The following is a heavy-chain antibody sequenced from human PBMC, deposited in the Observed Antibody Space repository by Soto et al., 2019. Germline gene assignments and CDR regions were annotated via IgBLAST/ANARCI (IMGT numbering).Heavy chain of an antibody. CDR2: IYYSGST. D-gene: IGHD3-10*01. V-gene: IGHV4-59*01. CDR1: GGSISRYY. J-gene: IGHJ6*03. Sequence: PSETLSLTCTVSGGSISRYYWSWIRQPPGKGLEWLGYIYYSGSTNYNPSLKSRVTISVDTSKHQFSLKLSSVTAADTAVYYCARVVTALNQDYYYYYYMDVWGKGTTVTVSS. CDR3: ARVVTALNQDYYYYYYMDV.